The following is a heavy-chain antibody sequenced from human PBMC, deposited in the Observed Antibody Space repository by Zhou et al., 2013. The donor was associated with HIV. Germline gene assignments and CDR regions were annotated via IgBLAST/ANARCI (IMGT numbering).Heavy chain of an antibody. Sequence: QVQLVQSGAEVKKPGSSVKVSCKASGGTFSGYAITWVRQAPRQGLEWMGGIIPIFGTANYAQKFQGRVTITRDESTSTAYMELSSLTSEDTAVYYCARDQGYYYDSSDFMDYWGQGTLVTVSS. CDR2: IIPIFGTA. CDR3: ARDQGYYYDSSDFMDY. CDR1: GGTFSGYA. D-gene: IGHD3-22*01. V-gene: IGHV1-69*05. J-gene: IGHJ4*02.